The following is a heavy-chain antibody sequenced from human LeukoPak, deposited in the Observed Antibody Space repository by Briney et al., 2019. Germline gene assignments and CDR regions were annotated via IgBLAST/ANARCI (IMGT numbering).Heavy chain of an antibody. J-gene: IGHJ3*02. V-gene: IGHV1-69*13. Sequence: GASVKVSCKASGGTFSSYAISWVRQAPGQGLEWMGGIIPIFGTANYAQKFQGRVTITADESTSTAYMELSSLRSEDTAVYYCARGFALGGGASGDAFDIWGQGTMVTVSS. CDR1: GGTFSSYA. CDR2: IIPIFGTA. CDR3: ARGFALGGGASGDAFDI. D-gene: IGHD6-25*01.